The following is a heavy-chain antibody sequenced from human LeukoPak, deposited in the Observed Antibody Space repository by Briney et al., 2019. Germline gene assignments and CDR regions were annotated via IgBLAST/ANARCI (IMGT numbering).Heavy chain of an antibody. J-gene: IGHJ5*01. CDR2: ISGSGHDI. V-gene: IGHV3-11*04. D-gene: IGHD6-6*01. CDR1: GFPFREFY. CDR3: TRDPRHFDS. Sequence: GSLRLSCAGSGFPFREFYIDWVRPAPGKGVEWVAYISGSGHDINYSDSVKDRFTISRDNAKNSLYLQMSSLRVEDTAVYYCTRDPRHFDSCGQGTLVTVSS.